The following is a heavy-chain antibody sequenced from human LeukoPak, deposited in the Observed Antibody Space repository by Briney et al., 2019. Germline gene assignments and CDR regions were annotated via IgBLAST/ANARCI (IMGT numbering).Heavy chain of an antibody. CDR2: IYYSGST. V-gene: IGHV4-59*08. J-gene: IGHJ4*02. CDR1: GGSISSYY. CDR3: ARHVDSRPQVPFDY. Sequence: SETLSLTCTVSGGSISSYYWSWNRQPPGKGLEWIGYIYYSGSTNYNPSLKSRVTISVDTSKNQFSLKLSSVTAADTAVYYCARHVDSRPQVPFDYWGQGTLVTVSS. D-gene: IGHD3-22*01.